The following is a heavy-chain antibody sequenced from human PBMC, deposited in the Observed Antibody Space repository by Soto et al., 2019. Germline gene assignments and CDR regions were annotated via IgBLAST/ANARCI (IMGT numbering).Heavy chain of an antibody. CDR2: INSDGSST. CDR3: AKSVYNWNDGFFDY. J-gene: IGHJ4*02. CDR1: GFTFSSYW. V-gene: IGHV3-74*01. Sequence: GGSLRLSCAASGFTFSSYWMHWVRQAPGKGLVWASRINSDGSSTSYADSVKGRFTISRDNSKNTLYLQMSSLRAEDTAVYYCAKSVYNWNDGFFDYWGQGTLVTVSS. D-gene: IGHD1-1*01.